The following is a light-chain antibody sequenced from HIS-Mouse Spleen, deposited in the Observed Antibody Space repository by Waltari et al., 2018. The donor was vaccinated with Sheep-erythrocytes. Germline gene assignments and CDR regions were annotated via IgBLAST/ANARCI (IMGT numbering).Light chain of an antibody. V-gene: IGLV2-8*01. CDR1: SSAFGGYNY. CDR2: EVS. Sequence: QSALTQPPSASGSPGQSVTLSCTGPSSAFGGYNYVPWYQQHPGKAPKLMIYEVSKRPSGVPGRFSGSKSGNTASLTVSGLQAEDEADYYCSSYAGSNNWVFGGGTKLTVL. J-gene: IGLJ3*02. CDR3: SSYAGSNNWV.